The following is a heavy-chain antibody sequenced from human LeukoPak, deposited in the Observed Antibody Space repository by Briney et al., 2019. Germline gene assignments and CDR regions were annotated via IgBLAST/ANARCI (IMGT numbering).Heavy chain of an antibody. V-gene: IGHV4-59*08. J-gene: IGHJ6*02. Sequence: SETLSLTCTVSGGSISSYYWSWIRQPPGKGLEWIGYIYYSGSTNYNPSLKSRVTISVDTSKNQFSLKLSSVTAANTAVYYCARQNTAGWGTRYYYGMDVWGQGTTVTVSS. D-gene: IGHD3-16*01. CDR1: GGSISSYY. CDR2: IYYSGST. CDR3: ARQNTAGWGTRYYYGMDV.